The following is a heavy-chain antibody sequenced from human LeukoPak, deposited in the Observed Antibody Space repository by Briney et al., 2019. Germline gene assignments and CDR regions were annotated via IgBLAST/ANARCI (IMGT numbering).Heavy chain of an antibody. CDR1: GGSFSGYY. D-gene: IGHD3-10*01. J-gene: IGHJ5*02. Sequence: SETLSLTCAVYGGSFSGYYWGWIRQPPGKGLEWIGEINHSGSTNYNPSLTSRVTISVDTSKNQFSLKLSSVTAADTAVYYCARRHDYYYGSGSHNNWFDPWGQGTLVTVSS. CDR2: INHSGST. CDR3: ARRHDYYYGSGSHNNWFDP. V-gene: IGHV4-34*01.